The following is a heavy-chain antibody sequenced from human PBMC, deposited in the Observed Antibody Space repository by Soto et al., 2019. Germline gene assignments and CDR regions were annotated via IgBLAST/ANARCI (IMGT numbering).Heavy chain of an antibody. Sequence: GGSLRLSCAASGFTFSSYGMHWVRQAPGKGLEWVAVISYDGSNKYYADSVKGRFTISRDNSKNTLYLQMNSLRAEDTAVYYCAKDEYSSSPMGPYWGQGTLVTVSS. CDR1: GFTFSSYG. D-gene: IGHD6-6*01. J-gene: IGHJ4*02. V-gene: IGHV3-30*18. CDR3: AKDEYSSSPMGPY. CDR2: ISYDGSNK.